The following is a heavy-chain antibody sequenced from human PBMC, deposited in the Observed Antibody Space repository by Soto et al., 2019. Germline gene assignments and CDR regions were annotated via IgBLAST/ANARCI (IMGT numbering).Heavy chain of an antibody. CDR3: AKDIGYGDYASPLDY. CDR2: ISGSGGST. D-gene: IGHD4-17*01. J-gene: IGHJ4*02. V-gene: IGHV3-23*01. CDR1: GFTFSSYA. Sequence: GGSLRLSCAASGFTFSSYAMSWVRQAPGKGLEWVSAISGSGGSTYYADSVKGRFTISRDNSKNTLYLQMNSLRAEDTAVYYCAKDIGYGDYASPLDYWGQGTLVTVSS.